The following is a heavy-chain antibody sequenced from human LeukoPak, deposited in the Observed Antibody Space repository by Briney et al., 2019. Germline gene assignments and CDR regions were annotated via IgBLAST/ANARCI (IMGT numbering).Heavy chain of an antibody. CDR2: ISGSGGGT. J-gene: IGHJ6*02. V-gene: IGHV3-23*01. Sequence: GGPLRLSCAASGFTFSSYAMSWVRQAPGKGLEWVSTISGSGGGTDYADSVKGRFTISRDNSKNTLYLQMNSLRAEDTAVYYCAKQYYGDYLGYYYGMDVWGQGTTVTVSS. CDR3: AKQYYGDYLGYYYGMDV. CDR1: GFTFSSYA. D-gene: IGHD4-17*01.